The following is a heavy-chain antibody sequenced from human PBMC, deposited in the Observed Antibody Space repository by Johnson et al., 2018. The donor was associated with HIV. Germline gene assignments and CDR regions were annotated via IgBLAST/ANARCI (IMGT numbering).Heavy chain of an antibody. CDR3: DCIAAATRAFDI. CDR1: GFTFSSYG. V-gene: IGHV3-30*19. D-gene: IGHD6-13*01. Sequence: QVQLVESGGGVVQPGGSLRLSCAASGFTFSSYGMHWVRQAPGKGLEWVAVISYDGSNKYYADSVKGRFTISRDNSKNTLYLQMNSLRAEDTAVYYCDCIAAATRAFDIWGQGTMVTVSS. J-gene: IGHJ3*02. CDR2: ISYDGSNK.